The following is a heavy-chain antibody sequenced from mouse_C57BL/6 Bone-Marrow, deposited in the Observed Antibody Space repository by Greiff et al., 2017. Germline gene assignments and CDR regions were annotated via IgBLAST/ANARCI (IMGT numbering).Heavy chain of an antibody. CDR3: ARLLRSDV. D-gene: IGHD1-1*01. V-gene: IGHV14-2*01. Sequence: VQLQQSGAELVKPGASVKLSCTASGFNIKDYYMHWVKQRPEQGLEWIGRIDPEDGETKYASKFQGKATITADTSSNTAYLQLSSLTSEDTSVYYCARLLRSDVWGTGTTVTVSS. J-gene: IGHJ1*03. CDR2: IDPEDGET. CDR1: GFNIKDYY.